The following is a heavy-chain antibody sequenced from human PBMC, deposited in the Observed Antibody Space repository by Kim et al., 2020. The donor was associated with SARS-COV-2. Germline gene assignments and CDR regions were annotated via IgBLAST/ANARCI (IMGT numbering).Heavy chain of an antibody. CDR3: AREGYFDSSGQRFYFYGMDV. CDR2: ISAYNGDT. Sequence: ASVKVSCKASGYTFTSYGITWVRQAPGQGLEWMGWISAYNGDTNYAQGLQGRVTMTTDTSTTTAYMELRTLRSDDTAVYYCAREGYFDSSGQRFYFYGMDVWGQGTTVTVSS. D-gene: IGHD3-22*01. V-gene: IGHV1-18*01. J-gene: IGHJ6*02. CDR1: GYTFTSYG.